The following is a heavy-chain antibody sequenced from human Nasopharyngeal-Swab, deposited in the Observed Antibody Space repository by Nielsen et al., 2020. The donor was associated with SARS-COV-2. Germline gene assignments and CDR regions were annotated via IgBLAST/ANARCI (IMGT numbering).Heavy chain of an antibody. CDR3: ARAGDLTAYYSYYMDV. D-gene: IGHD2-21*02. V-gene: IGHV4-34*01. CDR1: GGSFSGYY. J-gene: IGHJ6*03. CDR2: ANHSGST. Sequence: SATLSLTCAVYGGSFSGYYWSWTRQPPGKGLARSGEANHSGSTRYNPSLKGQVTISVDTSNNQFSLKLSFMTAADTALYYCARAGDLTAYYSYYMDVWGNGTTVTVSS.